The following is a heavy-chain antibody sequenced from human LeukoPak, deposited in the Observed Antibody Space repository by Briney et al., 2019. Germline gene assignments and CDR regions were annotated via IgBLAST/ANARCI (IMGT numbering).Heavy chain of an antibody. CDR2: ISGHNGKT. CDR1: GYTFNTYG. V-gene: IGHV1-18*01. J-gene: IGHJ5*02. Sequence: ASVKVSCKASGYTFNTYGISWVRQAPGQGLEWMGWISGHNGKTKYAQEFQGRVTMTTDTSTTITYMELRSLRSDDTAVYYCARDTGGWFDPWGQGTLVTVSS. CDR3: ARDTGGWFDP. D-gene: IGHD7-27*01.